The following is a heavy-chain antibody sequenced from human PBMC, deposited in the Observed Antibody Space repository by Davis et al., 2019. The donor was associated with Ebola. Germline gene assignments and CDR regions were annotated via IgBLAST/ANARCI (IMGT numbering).Heavy chain of an antibody. V-gene: IGHV4-39*01. CDR1: GGPISSSSYY. CDR2: IYYSGST. CDR3: ASRMYREYYFDY. Sequence: MPSETLSLTRTFSGGPISSSSYYWGWIRQPPGKGLEWIGSIYYSGSTYYNPSLKSRVTISVDTSKNQFSLKLSSVTAADTAVYYCASRMYREYYFDYWGQGTLVTVSS. J-gene: IGHJ4*02. D-gene: IGHD3-16*02.